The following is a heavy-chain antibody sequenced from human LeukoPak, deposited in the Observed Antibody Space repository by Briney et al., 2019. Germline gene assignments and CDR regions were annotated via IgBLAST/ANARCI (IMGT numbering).Heavy chain of an antibody. CDR3: ARDGDYDFWSGYRFDY. CDR1: GLTVSSNY. Sequence: GGSLRLSCAASGLTVSSNYMSWVRQAPGKGLEWVSVIYSGGSTYYADSVKGRFTISRDNSKNTLYLQMNSLRAEDTAVYYCARDGDYDFWSGYRFDYWGQGTLVTVSS. CDR2: IYSGGST. D-gene: IGHD3-3*01. V-gene: IGHV3-66*02. J-gene: IGHJ4*02.